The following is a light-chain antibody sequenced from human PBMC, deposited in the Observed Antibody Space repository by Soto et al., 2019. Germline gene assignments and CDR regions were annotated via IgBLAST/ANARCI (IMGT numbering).Light chain of an antibody. V-gene: IGLV3-25*03. CDR2: KDT. J-gene: IGLJ3*02. CDR1: ALPKQY. Sequence: SYELTQPPSVSVSPGQTARITCSGDALPKQYAYWYQQKSGQAPVLVIYKDTERPSGIPERFSGSSSRTTVTLTITGVRAEDEADYYCQSVDSSGKVFGGGTKLTVL. CDR3: QSVDSSGKV.